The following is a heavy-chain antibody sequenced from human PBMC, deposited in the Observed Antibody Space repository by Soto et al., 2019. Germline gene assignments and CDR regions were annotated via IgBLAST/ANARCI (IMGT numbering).Heavy chain of an antibody. V-gene: IGHV2-5*02. J-gene: IGHJ4*02. CDR1: GFSLSTSGMG. CDR2: IYWDDDK. D-gene: IGHD2-21*01. Sequence: QITLKESGPTLVKPTQTLTLTCTFSGFSLSTSGMGVGWIRQPPGKGLEWLAVIYWDDDKQYRPSLRSRLTIXXXPXXSPVVLTMTNVDPEDTATYYCAHLTWRGINHYLDSWGQGSLVTVSS. CDR3: AHLTWRGINHYLDS.